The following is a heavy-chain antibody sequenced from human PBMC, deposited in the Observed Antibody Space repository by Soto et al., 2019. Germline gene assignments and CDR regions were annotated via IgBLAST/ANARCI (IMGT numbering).Heavy chain of an antibody. CDR3: ARLIGLGPFDY. V-gene: IGHV4-59*11. J-gene: IGHJ4*02. Sequence: QVQLQESGPGLVKPSETLSLTCSVSSGSITSHYWSWIRQPPGKRLEWIGYTSYRGTINYNPSLRSRVTFSLDTSMSQFSLNLSSVTAADTAVYFCARLIGLGPFDYWGQGSLVTVSS. CDR2: TSYRGTI. CDR1: SGSITSHY. D-gene: IGHD2-21*01.